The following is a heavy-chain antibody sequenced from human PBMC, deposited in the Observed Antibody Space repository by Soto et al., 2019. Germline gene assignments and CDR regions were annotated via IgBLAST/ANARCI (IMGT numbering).Heavy chain of an antibody. CDR2: IIPIFGTA. D-gene: IGHD1-26*01. J-gene: IGHJ3*02. V-gene: IGHV1-69*13. Sequence: SVKVSCKASGRTFSSYAISGVRQAPGQGLEWMGGIIPIFGTANYAQKFQGRVTITADESTSTAYMELSSLRSEDTAVYYCASPWELLSDAFDIRGQGTMVTVSS. CDR3: ASPWELLSDAFDI. CDR1: GRTFSSYA.